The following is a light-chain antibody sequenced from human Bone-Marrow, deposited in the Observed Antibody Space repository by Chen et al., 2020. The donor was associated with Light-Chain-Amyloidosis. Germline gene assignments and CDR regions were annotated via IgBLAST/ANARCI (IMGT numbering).Light chain of an antibody. CDR1: NIGSTS. V-gene: IGLV3-21*02. CDR2: EDS. Sequence: SYVLTQPSSVSVAPGQTATIACGGKNIGSTSVHWYQQTPGQAPRLVVYEDSDRPSGIPGRLSGSNSGKTATLTSSRVEAGDEADYYCQVWDRSSDRPVFGGGTKLTVL. J-gene: IGLJ3*02. CDR3: QVWDRSSDRPV.